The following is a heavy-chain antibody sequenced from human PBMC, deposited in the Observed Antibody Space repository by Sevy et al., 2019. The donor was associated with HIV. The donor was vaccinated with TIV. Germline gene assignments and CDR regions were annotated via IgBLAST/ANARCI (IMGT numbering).Heavy chain of an antibody. Sequence: AGSLRLSCAASGFTFSSYAMSWVLQAPGKELEWVSAIGGSGGSTYYADSVKGRFTISRDNSKNTLYLQMNSLRAEDTAVHYSAKDAGLENVLLWFRDLNTYFDYWGQGTLVTVSS. CDR1: GFTFSSYA. J-gene: IGHJ4*02. D-gene: IGHD3-10*01. V-gene: IGHV3-23*01. CDR2: IGGSGGST. CDR3: AKDAGLENVLLWFRDLNTYFDY.